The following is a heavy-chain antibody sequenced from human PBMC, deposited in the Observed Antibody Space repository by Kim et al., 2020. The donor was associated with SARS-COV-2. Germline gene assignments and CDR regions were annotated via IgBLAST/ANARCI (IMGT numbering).Heavy chain of an antibody. J-gene: IGHJ6*02. D-gene: IGHD2-21*01. CDR2: ITSGSGCGTA. Sequence: GGALRLSCGASGFTFSNAWLSWVRQAPGKGLEWVGRITSGSGCGTAEYAAPVKGRFTISRDDSKNTLYLQMNSLKTEDTAVYYCTTEHSGVIPISYYYGMDVWGQGTTVTVSS. CDR1: GFTFSNAW. CDR3: TTEHSGVIPISYYYGMDV. V-gene: IGHV3-15*01.